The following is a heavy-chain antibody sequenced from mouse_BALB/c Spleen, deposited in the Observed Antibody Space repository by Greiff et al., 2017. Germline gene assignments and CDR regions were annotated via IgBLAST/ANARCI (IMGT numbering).Heavy chain of an antibody. D-gene: IGHD3-2*01. V-gene: IGHV1-7*01. CDR3: ARDSSGAYAMDY. J-gene: IGHJ4*01. CDR1: GYTFTSYW. Sequence: VQLQQSGAELAKPGASVKMSCKASGYTFTSYWMHWVKQRPGQGLEWIGYINPSTGYTEYNQKFKDKATLTVDKSSSTAYMQLNSLTSEDSAVYYCARDSSGAYAMDYWGQGTSVTVSS. CDR2: INPSTGYT.